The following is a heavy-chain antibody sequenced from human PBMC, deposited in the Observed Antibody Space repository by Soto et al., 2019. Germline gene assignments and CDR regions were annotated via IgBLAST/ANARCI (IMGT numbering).Heavy chain of an antibody. CDR3: ASYPSSTSQGGGGY. V-gene: IGHV3-23*01. CDR1: GFTFISYA. CDR2: ISGSGGST. Sequence: GGSLRLSCAASGFTFISYAMSWVRQAPGKGLEWVSAISGSGGSTYYADSVKGRFTISRDNSKNTLYLQMNSLRAEDTAVYYCASYPSSTSQGGGGYWGQGTLVTVSS. J-gene: IGHJ4*02. D-gene: IGHD2-2*01.